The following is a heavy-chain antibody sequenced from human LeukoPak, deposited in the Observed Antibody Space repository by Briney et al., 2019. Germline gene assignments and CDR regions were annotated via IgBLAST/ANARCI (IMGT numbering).Heavy chain of an antibody. CDR1: GGSISSYY. J-gene: IGHJ4*02. CDR2: IYYSGST. CDR3: ARGALWNILTGYYDLDY. D-gene: IGHD3-9*01. Sequence: PSETLSLTCTVSGGSISSYYWSWIRQPPGKGLEWIGYIYYSGSTNYNPSLKSRVTISVDTSKNQFSLKLSSVTAADTAVYYCARGALWNILTGYYDLDYWGQGTLVTVSS. V-gene: IGHV4-59*01.